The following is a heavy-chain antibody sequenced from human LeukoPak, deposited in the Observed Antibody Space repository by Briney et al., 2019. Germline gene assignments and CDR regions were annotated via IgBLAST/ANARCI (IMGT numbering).Heavy chain of an antibody. CDR1: GFTFSNAW. CDR3: ARDVSWFGDPL. D-gene: IGHD3-10*01. Sequence: GGSLRLSCAASGFTFSNAWMSWVRQAPGKGLEWVSSISSSSSYIYYADSVKGRFTISRDNAKNSLYLQMNSLRAEDTAVYYCARDVSWFGDPLWGQGTLVTVSS. V-gene: IGHV3-21*01. J-gene: IGHJ4*02. CDR2: ISSSSSYI.